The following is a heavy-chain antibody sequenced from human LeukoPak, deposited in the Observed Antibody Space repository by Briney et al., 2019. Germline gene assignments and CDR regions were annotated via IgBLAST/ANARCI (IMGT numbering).Heavy chain of an antibody. CDR1: GGSISNYY. Sequence: SETLSLTCTVSGGSISNYYWSWIRQPPGKGLEWIGYIYYSGSTNYNPSLKSRVTISVDTSKNQFSLKLSSVTAADTAVYYCARGLITMIVNDYWGQGTLVTVSS. J-gene: IGHJ4*02. CDR2: IYYSGST. CDR3: ARGLITMIVNDY. D-gene: IGHD3-22*01. V-gene: IGHV4-59*12.